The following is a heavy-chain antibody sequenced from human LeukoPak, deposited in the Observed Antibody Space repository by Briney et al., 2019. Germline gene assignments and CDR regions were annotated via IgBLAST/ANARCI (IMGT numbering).Heavy chain of an antibody. Sequence: SETLSLTCAVYGGSFSGYYWGWIRPPPGKGLEGIGEINHSGSTNYNPSLKSRVTISVDTSKNPFSLNLSSVTAADTAVYYCARAAPLLSPYYYDSSGYYPHWGQGTLVTVSS. D-gene: IGHD3-22*01. V-gene: IGHV4-34*01. CDR2: INHSGST. J-gene: IGHJ4*02. CDR1: GGSFSGYY. CDR3: ARAAPLLSPYYYDSSGYYPH.